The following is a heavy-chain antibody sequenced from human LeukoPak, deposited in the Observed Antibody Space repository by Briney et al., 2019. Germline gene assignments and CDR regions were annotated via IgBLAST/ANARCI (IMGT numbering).Heavy chain of an antibody. D-gene: IGHD6-19*01. V-gene: IGHV3-30*04. Sequence: GGSLRLSCAASGFTFSSYAMHWVRQAPGKGLEWVAVISYDGSNKYYADSVKGRFTISRDNSKNTLYVQMNSLRGEDTAVYYCAKDRIAVAGTACWFDPWGQGTLVTVSS. CDR3: AKDRIAVAGTACWFDP. CDR1: GFTFSSYA. CDR2: ISYDGSNK. J-gene: IGHJ5*02.